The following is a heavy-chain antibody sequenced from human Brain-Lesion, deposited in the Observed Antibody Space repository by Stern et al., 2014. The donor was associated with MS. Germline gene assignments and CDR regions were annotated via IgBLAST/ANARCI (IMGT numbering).Heavy chain of an antibody. D-gene: IGHD3-10*01. CDR1: GFTFSNYW. CDR3: ARGERWFDS. V-gene: IGHV3-74*02. J-gene: IGHJ5*01. Sequence: EVQLLESGGGLVQPGGSLRLSCAASGFTFSNYWMHWVRQAPGKGLVWVSRVNNDGRRTSYADSVKGRFTMSRDNAKNTLYLQMNSLRVEDTAIYYCARGERWFDSWGKGTLVTVSS. CDR2: VNNDGRRT.